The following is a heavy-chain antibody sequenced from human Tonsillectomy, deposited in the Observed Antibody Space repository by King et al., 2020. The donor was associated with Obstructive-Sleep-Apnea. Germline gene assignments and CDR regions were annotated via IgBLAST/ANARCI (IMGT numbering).Heavy chain of an antibody. D-gene: IGHD5-12*01. J-gene: IGHJ4*02. CDR1: GGSIRSGGYS. CDR2: IHFTGST. V-gene: IGHV4-31*03. Sequence: VQLQESGPGLVKPSQTLSLTCTVSGGSIRSGGYSWTWIRRHPEKGLEWIGYIHFTGSTSYNPSLKSRVTISMDTSKAQFSLRLSSLTAADTAVYYCARDPGYSGDDVWGQGTLITVSS. CDR3: ARDPGYSGDDV.